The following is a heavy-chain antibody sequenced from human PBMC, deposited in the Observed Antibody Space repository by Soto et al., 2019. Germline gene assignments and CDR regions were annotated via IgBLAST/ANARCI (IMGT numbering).Heavy chain of an antibody. CDR2: INHSGST. V-gene: IGHV4-34*01. J-gene: IGHJ4*02. CDR3: ARGRNWNYGIDY. CDR1: GGSFSGYY. D-gene: IGHD1-1*01. Sequence: SETLSLTCAVYGGSFSGYYWSWIRQPPGKGLEWIGEINHSGSTNYNPSLKSRVTISVDTSKNQFSLKLSSVTAADTAVYYCARGRNWNYGIDYWGQGTLVTVSS.